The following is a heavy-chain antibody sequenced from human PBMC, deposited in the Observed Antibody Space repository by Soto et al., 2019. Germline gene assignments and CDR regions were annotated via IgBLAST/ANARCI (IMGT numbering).Heavy chain of an antibody. V-gene: IGHV4-39*07. J-gene: IGHJ3*02. Sequence: PSETLSLTCTVSGGSITSSSYFWAWIRQPPGKGLEWIGSSYYSGSTYYNPSLKSRVTISVDTSKNQFSLKLSSVTAADTAVYYCARVGLPRAFDIWGQGTMVTVSS. CDR3: ARVGLPRAFDI. CDR1: GGSITSSSYF. D-gene: IGHD4-17*01. CDR2: SYYSGST.